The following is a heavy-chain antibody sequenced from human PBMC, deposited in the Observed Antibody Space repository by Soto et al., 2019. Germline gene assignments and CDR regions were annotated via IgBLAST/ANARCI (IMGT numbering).Heavy chain of an antibody. Sequence: GGSLRLSCTASGFTFGDYAMSWVRQAPGKGLEWVGFIRSKAYGGTTEYAASGKGRFTISRDDSKSIAYLQMNSLKTEDTAVYYCTRDKLAYCGGDCYLDPYYFDYWGQGTLVTVSS. V-gene: IGHV3-49*04. CDR2: IRSKAYGGTT. J-gene: IGHJ4*02. CDR3: TRDKLAYCGGDCYLDPYYFDY. CDR1: GFTFGDYA. D-gene: IGHD2-21*02.